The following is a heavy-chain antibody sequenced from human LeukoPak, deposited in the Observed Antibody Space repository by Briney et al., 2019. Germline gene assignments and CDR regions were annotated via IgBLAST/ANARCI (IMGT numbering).Heavy chain of an antibody. D-gene: IGHD5-24*01. Sequence: LETLSLTCTLSGGSLRSYYWSWIRQPPGKGLEWIGHIFYCGSTNDTPSLKSRVTIAVDTSKNQFSLKLSSVNAAGTAVYYCARVETRDGYNYGYFDYWGQGTLVTVSS. CDR1: GGSLRSYY. V-gene: IGHV4-59*01. J-gene: IGHJ4*02. CDR2: IFYCGST. CDR3: ARVETRDGYNYGYFDY.